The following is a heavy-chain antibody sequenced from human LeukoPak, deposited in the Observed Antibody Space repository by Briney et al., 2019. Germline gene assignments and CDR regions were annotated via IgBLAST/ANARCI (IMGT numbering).Heavy chain of an antibody. CDR2: ISGSGDGT. CDR1: GFTFSNYA. V-gene: IGHV3-23*01. CDR3: AKPFYSGYDSHFDY. D-gene: IGHD5-12*01. J-gene: IGHJ4*02. Sequence: GGSLRLSCAASGFTFSNYAMSWVRQAPGKGLEWVSAISGSGDGTYSADSVKGRFTISRDNYKNTLYLQMNSLRAEDTAVYYCAKPFYSGYDSHFDYWGQGTLVTVSS.